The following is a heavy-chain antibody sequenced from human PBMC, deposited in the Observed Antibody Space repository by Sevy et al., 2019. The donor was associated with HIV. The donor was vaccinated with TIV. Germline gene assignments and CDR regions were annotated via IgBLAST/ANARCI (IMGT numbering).Heavy chain of an antibody. D-gene: IGHD3-10*01. Sequence: GGSLRLSCAASGFTFSSYAMSWVRQAPGKGLEWVSAISGSGGSTYYADSVKGRFTISRDNSKNTLYLQRNSLRAEDTAVYYCAKDRRAEALRRGAFDIWGQGTMVTVSS. J-gene: IGHJ3*02. CDR2: ISGSGGST. CDR1: GFTFSSYA. V-gene: IGHV3-23*01. CDR3: AKDRRAEALRRGAFDI.